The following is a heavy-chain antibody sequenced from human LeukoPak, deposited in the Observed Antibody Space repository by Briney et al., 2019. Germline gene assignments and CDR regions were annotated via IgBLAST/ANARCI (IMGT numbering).Heavy chain of an antibody. CDR1: GFTFSNYA. Sequence: GGSLRLSCAASGFTFSNYAMSGVRQARGKGLEWVSVISGGGGSTYYADSVKGRFTISRDNSKNTLYLQMNSLRAEDTAVYYCAKGGYSSPFDYWGQGTLVTVSS. CDR3: AKGGYSSPFDY. J-gene: IGHJ4*02. V-gene: IGHV3-23*01. CDR2: ISGGGGST. D-gene: IGHD6-6*01.